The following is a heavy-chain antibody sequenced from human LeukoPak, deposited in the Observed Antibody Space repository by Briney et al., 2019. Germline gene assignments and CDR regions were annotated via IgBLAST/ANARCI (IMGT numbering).Heavy chain of an antibody. Sequence: SVKVSCKASGGTFSSYAISWVRQAPGQGLEWMGRIIPILGIANYAQKFQGRATITADKSTSTAYMELSSLRSEDTAVYYCARDVVGATSPFDYWGQGTLVTVSS. CDR2: IIPILGIA. CDR1: GGTFSSYA. V-gene: IGHV1-69*04. J-gene: IGHJ4*02. D-gene: IGHD1-26*01. CDR3: ARDVVGATSPFDY.